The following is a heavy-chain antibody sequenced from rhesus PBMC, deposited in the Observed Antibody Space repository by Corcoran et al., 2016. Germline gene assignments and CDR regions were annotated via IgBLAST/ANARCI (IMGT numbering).Heavy chain of an antibody. CDR3: ARQGPYSSRSLGCCSGIYCYAKPFDY. V-gene: IGHV4-173*01. Sequence: QLQLQESGPGLVKPSETLSLTCAVSGGSISSNYWSWIRQPPGKGLEWIGRVSGSGGSTDYNPSLKSQVTSSTDTSKNQCSLKLSSLTDADTAVYYCARQGPYSSRSLGCCSGIYCYAKPFDYWGQGVLVTVSS. CDR2: VSGSGGST. J-gene: IGHJ4*01. CDR1: GGSISSNY. D-gene: IGHD2-27*01.